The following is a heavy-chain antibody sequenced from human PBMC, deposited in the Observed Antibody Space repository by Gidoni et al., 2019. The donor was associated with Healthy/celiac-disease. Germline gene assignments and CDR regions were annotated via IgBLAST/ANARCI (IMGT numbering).Heavy chain of an antibody. Sequence: EVQLLESGGGLVQPGGSLRPSCAASGFTFSNYAMSWVREAPGKGLEGVSAISGSGGSTYYADSVKGRFTISRDNSKNTLYVQMHSLRAEDTAVYYCAKDFGVSVGATLLDYWGQGTLVTVSS. J-gene: IGHJ4*02. CDR3: AKDFGVSVGATLLDY. V-gene: IGHV3-23*01. D-gene: IGHD1-26*01. CDR1: GFTFSNYA. CDR2: ISGSGGST.